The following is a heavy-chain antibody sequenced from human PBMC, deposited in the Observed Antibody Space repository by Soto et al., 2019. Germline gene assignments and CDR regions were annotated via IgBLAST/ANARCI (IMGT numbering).Heavy chain of an antibody. CDR1: GYTLTSYG. D-gene: IGHD6-19*01. CDR3: AKVRYSSPMGYYYGMDV. CDR2: IIPIFGTA. V-gene: IGHV1-69*13. J-gene: IGHJ6*02. Sequence: GASVKVSCKASGYTLTSYGISWVRQAPGQGLEWMGGIIPIFGTANYAQKFQGRVTITADESTSTSYMEVNNLRSEDTAVYYCAKVRYSSPMGYYYGMDVWGQGTTVTVSS.